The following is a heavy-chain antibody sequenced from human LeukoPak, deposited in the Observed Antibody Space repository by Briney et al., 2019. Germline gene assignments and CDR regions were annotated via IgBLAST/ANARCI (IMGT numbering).Heavy chain of an antibody. D-gene: IGHD7-27*01. V-gene: IGHV3-9*01. CDR2: ISWNSGSI. J-gene: IGHJ4*02. Sequence: SLRPSCAASGFTFDDYAMHWVRQAPGKGLEWVSGISWNSGSIGYADSVKGRFTISRDNAKNSLYLQMNSLRAEDTALYYCAKGPLGYYFDYWGQGTLVTVSS. CDR3: AKGPLGYYFDY. CDR1: GFTFDDYA.